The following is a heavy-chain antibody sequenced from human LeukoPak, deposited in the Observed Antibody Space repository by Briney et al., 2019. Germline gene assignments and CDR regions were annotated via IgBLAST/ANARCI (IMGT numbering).Heavy chain of an antibody. CDR3: ARGDYGGNRSFDY. CDR2: INHSGST. D-gene: IGHD4-17*01. J-gene: IGHJ4*02. Sequence: PSETLSLTCAVYGGSFSGYYWSWIRQPPGKGLEWIGEINHSGSTNYNPSLKSRVTISVDTSKNQFSLKLSSVTAADTAVYYCARGDYGGNRSFDYWGQGTLVTVSS. V-gene: IGHV4-34*01. CDR1: GGSFSGYY.